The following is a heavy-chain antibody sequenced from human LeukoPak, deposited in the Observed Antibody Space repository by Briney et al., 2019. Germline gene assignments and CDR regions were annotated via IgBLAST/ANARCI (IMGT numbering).Heavy chain of an antibody. D-gene: IGHD3-16*02. Sequence: GGSLRLSCAASGFTFSSYSMHWVRRAPGKGLNWVAFISYDGVNKYADSVKGRFTISRDNSKNTLYLQMNGLREEDTAVYYCARRQYGYDYVWGSYRYKFDYWGQGTLVTVSS. CDR1: GFTFSSYS. J-gene: IGHJ4*02. V-gene: IGHV3-30*04. CDR2: ISYDGVNK. CDR3: ARRQYGYDYVWGSYRYKFDY.